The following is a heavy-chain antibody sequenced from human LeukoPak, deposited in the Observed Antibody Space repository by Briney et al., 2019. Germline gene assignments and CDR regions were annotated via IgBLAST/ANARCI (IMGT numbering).Heavy chain of an antibody. J-gene: IGHJ4*02. D-gene: IGHD6-13*01. CDR3: AKDRGGPFVAAAGPFDY. CDR1: GFAFSGYW. CDR2: ISWNSGSI. Sequence: GGSLRLSCAASGFAFSGYWMHWVRQAPGKGLVWVSGISWNSGSIGYADSVKGRFTISRDNAKNSLYLQMNSLRAEDTALYYCAKDRGGPFVAAAGPFDYWGQGTLVTVSS. V-gene: IGHV3-9*01.